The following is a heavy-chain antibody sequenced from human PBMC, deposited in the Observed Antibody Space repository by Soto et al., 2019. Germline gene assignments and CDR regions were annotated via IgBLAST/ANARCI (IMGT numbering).Heavy chain of an antibody. CDR2: ISGSGSST. V-gene: IGHV3-23*01. CDR1: GFTFSSYA. Sequence: GGSLRLSCAASGFTFSSYAMSWVRQAPGKGLEWVSAISGSGSSTYYADSVKGRFTISRDNSKNTLYLQMNSLRAEDTAVYYCAKDLYSSSWGYFQNWGQGTLVTVSS. J-gene: IGHJ1*01. D-gene: IGHD6-13*01. CDR3: AKDLYSSSWGYFQN.